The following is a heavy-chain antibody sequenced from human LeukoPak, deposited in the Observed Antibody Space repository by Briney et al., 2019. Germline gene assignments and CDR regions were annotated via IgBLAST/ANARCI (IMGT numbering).Heavy chain of an antibody. V-gene: IGHV1-46*01. CDR1: GYTFTRNY. CDR3: ARGPDDGSSGYYYSDY. D-gene: IGHD3-22*01. J-gene: IGHJ4*02. Sequence: ASVKVPCKASGYTFTRNYIHWVRHAPGQGLEWMGIINPSGGSTSYAQRFQGRVIMTRDTSTSTVYMELSSLTSEDTAVYYCARGPDDGSSGYYYSDYWGQGTLVTVSS. CDR2: INPSGGST.